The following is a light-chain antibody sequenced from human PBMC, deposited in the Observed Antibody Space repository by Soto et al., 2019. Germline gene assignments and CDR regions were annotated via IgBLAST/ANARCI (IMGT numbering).Light chain of an antibody. CDR1: QSVNSNY. Sequence: PGDRATLSCRASQSVNSNYLAWYQRKPDQAPRLLIYGASNRATDIPYRFSASGSGTDFTLTITRLEAEDFAVYYCQQYDSTPPTFGQGTKVEVK. CDR3: QQYDSTPPT. V-gene: IGKV3-20*01. CDR2: GAS. J-gene: IGKJ1*01.